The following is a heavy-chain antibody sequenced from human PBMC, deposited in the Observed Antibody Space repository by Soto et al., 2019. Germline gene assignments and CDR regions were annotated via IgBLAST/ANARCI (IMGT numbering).Heavy chain of an antibody. CDR2: IYYSGST. Sequence: QVQLQESGPGLVKPSQTLSLTCTVSGGSISSGGYYWSWIRQHPGKGLEWIGYIYYSGSTYYNPSLKSRVTISVDTSKNQFSLKLSSVTAADTAVYYCARSPAGYYDSSGYYPLVYYFDYWGQGTLVTVSS. D-gene: IGHD3-22*01. CDR3: ARSPAGYYDSSGYYPLVYYFDY. V-gene: IGHV4-31*03. J-gene: IGHJ4*02. CDR1: GGSISSGGYY.